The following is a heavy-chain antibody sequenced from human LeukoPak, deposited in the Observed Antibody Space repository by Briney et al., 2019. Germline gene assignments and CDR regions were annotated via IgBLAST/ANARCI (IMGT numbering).Heavy chain of an antibody. J-gene: IGHJ5*02. CDR3: ARALQVRRWFGGNWCDP. CDR2: INHSGST. Sequence: PSETLSLTCAAYGGSFSGYYWSWIRQPPGKGLEWIGEINHSGSTNYNPSLKSRVTISVDTSKNRFSLMLSSVTAGDTAGYYCARALQVRRWFGGNWCDPWGQGTGVSVSS. CDR1: GGSFSGYY. V-gene: IGHV4-34*01. D-gene: IGHD3-10*01.